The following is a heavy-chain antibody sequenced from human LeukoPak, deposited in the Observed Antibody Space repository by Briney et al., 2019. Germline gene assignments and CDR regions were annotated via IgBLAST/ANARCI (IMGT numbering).Heavy chain of an antibody. CDR3: ARDYPGSGSYYTYYYYYYGMDV. V-gene: IGHV3-21*01. Sequence: GGSLRLSCAASGFTFSSYSMNWVRQAPGKGLEWVSSISSSSSYIYYADSVKGRFTISRDNAKNSLYLQMNSLRAEDTAVYYCARDYPGSGSYYTYYYYYYGMDVWGKGTTVTVSS. J-gene: IGHJ6*04. CDR2: ISSSSSYI. CDR1: GFTFSSYS. D-gene: IGHD3-10*01.